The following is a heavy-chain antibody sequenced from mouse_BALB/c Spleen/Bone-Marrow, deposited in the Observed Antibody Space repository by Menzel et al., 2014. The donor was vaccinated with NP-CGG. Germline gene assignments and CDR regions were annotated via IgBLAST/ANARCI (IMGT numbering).Heavy chain of an antibody. D-gene: IGHD1-2*01. Sequence: VKLMESGPGLVQPSQSLSITCTVSGFSLTSYGVHWVRQPPGKGLEWLGVIWSGGSTDYNAAFISRLSISKDNSKSQVFFKMNSLQADDTAIYYCARQPLRRHAMDYWGQGTSVPVSS. CDR1: GFSLTSYG. CDR3: ARQPLRRHAMDY. CDR2: IWSGGST. J-gene: IGHJ4*01. V-gene: IGHV2-4*02.